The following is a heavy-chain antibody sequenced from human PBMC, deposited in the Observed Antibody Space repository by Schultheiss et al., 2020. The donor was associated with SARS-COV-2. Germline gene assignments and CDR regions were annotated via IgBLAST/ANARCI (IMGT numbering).Heavy chain of an antibody. D-gene: IGHD2-2*01. CDR3: ARDLIVVVPAARPGGFDP. V-gene: IGHV4-61*08. CDR2: VYYSGST. J-gene: IGHJ5*02. CDR1: GGSVRSGDYH. Sequence: SETLSLTCTVSGGSVRSGDYHWSWIRQTPGKGLEWIGYVYYSGSTDYDPSLKSRVSILVDTSKNQFSLKLSSVTAADTAVYYCARDLIVVVPAARPGGFDPWGQGTLVTVSS.